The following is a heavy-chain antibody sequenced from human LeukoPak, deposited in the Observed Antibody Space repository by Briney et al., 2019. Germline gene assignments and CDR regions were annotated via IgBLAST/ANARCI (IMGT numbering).Heavy chain of an antibody. CDR2: IIPILGTA. CDR3: ARIAAGYSGYDGGDY. J-gene: IGHJ4*02. V-gene: IGHV1-69*01. Sequence: SVKVSCKASGGTFSSYAISWVRQAPGQGLEWMGGIIPILGTANYAQKFQGRVTITADESTSTAYMELSSLRSEDTAVYYCARIAAGYSGYDGGDYWGQGTLVTVSS. CDR1: GGTFSSYA. D-gene: IGHD5-12*01.